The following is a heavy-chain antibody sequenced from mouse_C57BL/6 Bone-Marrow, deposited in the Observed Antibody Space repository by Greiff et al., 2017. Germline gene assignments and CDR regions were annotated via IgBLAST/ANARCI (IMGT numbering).Heavy chain of an antibody. Sequence: DVQLQESGPGLVKPSQSLSLTCSVTGYSITSGYYWNWIRQFPGNKLEWMGYISYDGSNNYNPSLKNRISITRDTSKNQFFLKLNSVTTEDTATYYCARTPFTTVVGGDYWGQGTTLTVSS. CDR3: ARTPFTTVVGGDY. V-gene: IGHV3-6*01. CDR1: GYSITSGYY. J-gene: IGHJ2*01. D-gene: IGHD1-1*01. CDR2: ISYDGSN.